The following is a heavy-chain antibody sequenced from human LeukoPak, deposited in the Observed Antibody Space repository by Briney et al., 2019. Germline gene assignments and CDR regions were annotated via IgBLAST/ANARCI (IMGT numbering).Heavy chain of an antibody. CDR1: GFTFSSYG. CDR2: ISYDGSNK. J-gene: IGHJ4*02. V-gene: IGHV3-30*18. CDR3: AKTVDTAMVIDY. D-gene: IGHD5-18*01. Sequence: PGRSLRLSCAASGFTFSSYGEHWVRQAPGKGLEWVAVISYDGSNKYYADSVKGRFTISRDNSKNTLYLQMNSLRAEDTAVYYCAKTVDTAMVIDYWGQGTLVTVSS.